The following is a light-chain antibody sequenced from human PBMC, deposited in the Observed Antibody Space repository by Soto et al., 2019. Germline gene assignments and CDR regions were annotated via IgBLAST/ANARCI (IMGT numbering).Light chain of an antibody. CDR2: GES. CDR1: QSVTSN. J-gene: IGKJ1*01. Sequence: EIVMTQSPATLSVSPGERATLSCGASQSVTSNLACYHQKTAHAPPLLLYGESTSDAGSIASFSGSGAWTEFTLPISSVQAEEFAVYYRQQYNNWPPWTFGQGTKVDIK. V-gene: IGKV3-15*01. CDR3: QQYNNWPPWT.